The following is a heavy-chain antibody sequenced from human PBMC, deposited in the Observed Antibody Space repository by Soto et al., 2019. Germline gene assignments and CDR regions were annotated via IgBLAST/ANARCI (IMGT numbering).Heavy chain of an antibody. CDR3: AKGLRSSSSPFYY. D-gene: IGHD6-6*01. Sequence: GGSLRLSCAASGFTVENSYMSCDRQAPGKGLEWVANIKYDGSEKYYVDSVKGRFTISRDNAKNSLYVQLDSLRAEDTAIYYCAKGLRSSSSPFYYWGQGTLVTVSS. CDR1: GFTVENSY. J-gene: IGHJ4*02. V-gene: IGHV3-7*01. CDR2: IKYDGSEK.